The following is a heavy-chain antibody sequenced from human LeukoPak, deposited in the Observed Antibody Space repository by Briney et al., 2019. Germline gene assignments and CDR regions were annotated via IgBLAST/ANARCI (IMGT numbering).Heavy chain of an antibody. CDR1: GFSFSDYY. J-gene: IGHJ4*02. V-gene: IGHV3-11*01. Sequence: GGSPRLSCAASGFSFSDYYMGWIRQAPGKGLEWVSYISNGASTIYYVDSVKGRLTISRDNAKNSLYLQMNSLRAEDTGVYYCAKDYRTFGLLDSWGQGALVTVSS. D-gene: IGHD3-10*01. CDR3: AKDYRTFGLLDS. CDR2: ISNGASTI.